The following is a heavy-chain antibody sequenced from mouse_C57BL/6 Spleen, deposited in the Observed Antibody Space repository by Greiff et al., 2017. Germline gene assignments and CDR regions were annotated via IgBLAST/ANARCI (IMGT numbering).Heavy chain of an antibody. CDR2: IDPENGDT. D-gene: IGHD1-1*01. CDR3: TSHTTVTGDY. V-gene: IGHV14-4*01. J-gene: IGHJ4*01. CDR1: GFNIKDDY. Sequence: VQLKESGAELVRPGASVKLSCTASGFNIKDDYMHWVKQRPEQGLEWIGWIDPENGDTEYASKFQGKATITADTSSNTAYLQLSSLTSEDTAVYYCTSHTTVTGDYWGQGTSVTVSS.